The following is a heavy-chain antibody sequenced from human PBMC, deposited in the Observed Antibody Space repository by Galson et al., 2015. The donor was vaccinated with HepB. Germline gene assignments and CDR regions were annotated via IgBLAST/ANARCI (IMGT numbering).Heavy chain of an antibody. D-gene: IGHD5-18*01. CDR2: IDPSDSYT. J-gene: IGHJ4*02. V-gene: IGHV5-10-1*01. Sequence: QSGAEVKKPGESLRISCKGSGFSFTNFWISWVRQMPGKGLEWMGRIDPSDSYTNYSPSFQGHVTISSDKSITTAYLQWSSLNASDTAMYYCARHGHRRFSFGFDSWGQGTLVTVSS. CDR1: GFSFTNFW. CDR3: ARHGHRRFSFGFDS.